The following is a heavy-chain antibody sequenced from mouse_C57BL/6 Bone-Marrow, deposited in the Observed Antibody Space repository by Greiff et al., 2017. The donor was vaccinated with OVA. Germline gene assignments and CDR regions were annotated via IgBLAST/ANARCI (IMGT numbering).Heavy chain of an antibody. J-gene: IGHJ3*01. CDR1: GYTFTSYW. CDR3: TREWVDYDYEGFAY. Sequence: EVKLMESGTVLARPGASVTMSCKTSGYTFTSYWMHWVKQRPGQGLEWIGAIYPGTSDTSYNQKFKGKAKLTAVTSASTAYMALSSLTTEDSAVYDCTREWVDYDYEGFAYWGQGTLVTVSA. D-gene: IGHD2-4*01. CDR2: IYPGTSDT. V-gene: IGHV1-5*01.